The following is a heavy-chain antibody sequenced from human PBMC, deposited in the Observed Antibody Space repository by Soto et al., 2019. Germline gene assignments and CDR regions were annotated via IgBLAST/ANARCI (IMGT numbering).Heavy chain of an antibody. D-gene: IGHD3-10*01. V-gene: IGHV4-31*03. CDR3: AREGEYYYGSGQDLYFDY. J-gene: IGHJ4*02. CDR2: IYYSGST. Sequence: SETLSLTCTVSGGSISSGGYYWSWIRQHPGKGLEWIGYIYYSGSTYYNPSLKSRVTISVDTSKNQFSLKLSSVTAADTAVYYCAREGEYYYGSGQDLYFDYWGQGTLVTVSS. CDR1: GGSISSGGYY.